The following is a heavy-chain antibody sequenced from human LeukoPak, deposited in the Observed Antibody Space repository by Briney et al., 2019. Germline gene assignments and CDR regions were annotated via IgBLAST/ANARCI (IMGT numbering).Heavy chain of an antibody. CDR2: ISSSSCCI. D-gene: IGHD3-10*01. CDR1: GFTFSSYS. Sequence: KPGGSLRLSCAASGFTFSSYSMNWVRQAPGKGLEWVSSISSSSCCIYYADSVKGRFTISRDNAKNSLYLQMNSLRAEDTAVYYCARERLLWFGELSGPDAFDIWGQGTVVTVSS. CDR3: ARERLLWFGELSGPDAFDI. J-gene: IGHJ3*02. V-gene: IGHV3-21*01.